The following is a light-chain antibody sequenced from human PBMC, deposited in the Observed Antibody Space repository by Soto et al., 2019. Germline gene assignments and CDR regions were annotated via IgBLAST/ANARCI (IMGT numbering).Light chain of an antibody. CDR2: LNSDGSH. CDR1: SGHSSYA. CDR3: QTCF. V-gene: IGLV4-69*01. Sequence: QSVLTQSPSASASLGASVKLTCTLSSGHSSYAIAWHQQQPEKGPRYLMKLNSDGSHSKGDGIPDRFSGSSSGAERYLTISSLQSEDEADYYCQTCFFGTGTKLTVL. J-gene: IGLJ1*01.